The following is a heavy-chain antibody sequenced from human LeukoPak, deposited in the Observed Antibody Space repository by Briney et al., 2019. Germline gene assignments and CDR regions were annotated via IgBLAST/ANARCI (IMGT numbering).Heavy chain of an antibody. CDR3: AREGSSRAFGY. V-gene: IGHV3-20*04. J-gene: IGHJ4*02. D-gene: IGHD6-13*01. Sequence: GGSLRLSCVASGFTFDDYGMIWVRHAPGKGLEWVSGINWNGGSTGYADFVKGRFTISRDDAKNSLFLQMNSLRAEDTAVYYCAREGSSRAFGYWGQGTLVTVSS. CDR2: INWNGGST. CDR1: GFTFDDYG.